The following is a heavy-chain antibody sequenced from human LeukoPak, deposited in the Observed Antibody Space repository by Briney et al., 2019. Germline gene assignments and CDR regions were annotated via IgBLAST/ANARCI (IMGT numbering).Heavy chain of an antibody. CDR3: ARGDCSGGSCYLFDY. CDR1: GGSISSSSYY. CDR2: IYYSGST. J-gene: IGHJ4*02. V-gene: IGHV4-39*01. Sequence: PSETLSLTCTVSGGSISSSSYYWGWIRQPPWKGLEWSGSIYYSGSTYYNPSLKSRVTISVDTSKNQFSLKLSSVTAADTAVYYCARGDCSGGSCYLFDYWGQGALVTVSS. D-gene: IGHD2-15*01.